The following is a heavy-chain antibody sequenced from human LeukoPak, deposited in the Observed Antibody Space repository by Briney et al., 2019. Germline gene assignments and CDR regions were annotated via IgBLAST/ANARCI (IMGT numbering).Heavy chain of an antibody. CDR1: GGSISSYY. CDR2: IYTSGST. V-gene: IGHV4-4*07. CDR3: ATGYGDFRVEGRYFYS. J-gene: IGHJ4*02. Sequence: SETLSLTCTVSGGSISSYYWSWIRQPAGKGLEWIGRIYTSGSTNYNPSLESRVTISVDTSKNQFSLKLSSVTAADTAVYYCATGYGDFRVEGRYFYSWGQGTLVTVSS. D-gene: IGHD4-17*01.